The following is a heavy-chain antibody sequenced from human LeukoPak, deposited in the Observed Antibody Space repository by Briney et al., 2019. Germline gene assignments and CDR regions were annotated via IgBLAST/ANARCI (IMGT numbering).Heavy chain of an antibody. V-gene: IGHV3-30-3*01. Sequence: GRSLRLSCAASGFTFNNYAMHWVRQAPGKGLDWVAVISYDGSNNYYAESVKGRFTISRDNSKDTLYLQMNSLRPEDTAVYYCARGLNVWGSSPLGGGGDAFDIWGQGTMVTVSS. D-gene: IGHD3-16*01. CDR1: GFTFNNYA. J-gene: IGHJ3*02. CDR2: ISYDGSNN. CDR3: ARGLNVWGSSPLGGGGDAFDI.